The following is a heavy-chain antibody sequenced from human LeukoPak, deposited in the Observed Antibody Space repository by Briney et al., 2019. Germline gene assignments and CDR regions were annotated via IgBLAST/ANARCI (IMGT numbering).Heavy chain of an antibody. CDR3: ATTAYYPYYYFDH. CDR2: ITATGSLV. V-gene: IGHV3-48*03. J-gene: IGHJ4*02. Sequence: GGSLRLSCAASGFNLRSRDLNWVRQAPGKGLEWISYITATGSLVHYADSVKGRFSVLRDNTKNSLYLRMDSLRFEDTGLYYCATTAYYPYYYFDHWGRGDLVTVSS. D-gene: IGHD4/OR15-4a*01. CDR1: GFNLRSRD.